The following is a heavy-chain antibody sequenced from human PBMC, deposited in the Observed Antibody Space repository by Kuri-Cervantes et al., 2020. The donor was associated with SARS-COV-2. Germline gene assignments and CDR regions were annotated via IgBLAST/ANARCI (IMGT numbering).Heavy chain of an antibody. D-gene: IGHD6-19*01. CDR3: ARGPQEAGAGPLQDGFDY. V-gene: IGHV1-18*04. J-gene: IGHJ4*02. Sequence: ASVKVTCKAAGYNFITHGICWVRQAPGQGHERMGWISAYNGNKNYAQQVQDRVTLTTDTSTSTAYMELRSLRSDDTAVYYCARGPQEAGAGPLQDGFDYWGQGTLVTVSS. CDR2: ISAYNGNK. CDR1: GYNFITHG.